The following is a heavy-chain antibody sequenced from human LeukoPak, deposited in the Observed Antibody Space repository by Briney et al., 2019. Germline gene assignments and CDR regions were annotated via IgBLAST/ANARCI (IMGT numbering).Heavy chain of an antibody. V-gene: IGHV3-21*01. J-gene: IGHJ5*02. D-gene: IGHD6-6*01. CDR3: ARRSSIAARYNWFDP. CDR1: GFTFSSYS. Sequence: GGSLRLSCAASGFTFSSYSMNWVRQAPGKGLEWVSSISSSSSYIYYADSVKGRFTISRDNAKNSLYLQMNSLRAEDTAVYYCARRSSIAARYNWFDPWGQGTLVTVSS. CDR2: ISSSSSYI.